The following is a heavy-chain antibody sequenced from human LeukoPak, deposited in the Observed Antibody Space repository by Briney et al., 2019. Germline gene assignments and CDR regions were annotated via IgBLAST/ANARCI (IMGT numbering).Heavy chain of an antibody. Sequence: PGGSLRLSCAASGFTFSSYSMNWVRQAPGKGLEWVSSISSSSSYIYYADSVKGRFTISRDNAKNSLYLRMNSLRAEDTAVYYCARDGFPGVVVVAATDYWGQGTLVTVSS. CDR3: ARDGFPGVVVVAATDY. J-gene: IGHJ4*02. CDR2: ISSSSSYI. D-gene: IGHD2-15*01. CDR1: GFTFSSYS. V-gene: IGHV3-21*01.